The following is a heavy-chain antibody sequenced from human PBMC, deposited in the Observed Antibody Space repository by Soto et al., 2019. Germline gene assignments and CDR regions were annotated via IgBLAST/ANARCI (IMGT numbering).Heavy chain of an antibody. D-gene: IGHD2-21*02. CDR1: GFTFNNYN. CDR2: ISSSSSYI. Sequence: GGSLRLSCAASGFTFNNYNMNWVRQAPGKGLEWVSSISSSSSYIYYADSVKGRFTISRDNAKNSLYLQMNSLRAEDTAVYYCARDIWVVGVVVTDYYYYGMDVWGQGTTVTVSS. J-gene: IGHJ6*02. V-gene: IGHV3-21*01. CDR3: ARDIWVVGVVVTDYYYYGMDV.